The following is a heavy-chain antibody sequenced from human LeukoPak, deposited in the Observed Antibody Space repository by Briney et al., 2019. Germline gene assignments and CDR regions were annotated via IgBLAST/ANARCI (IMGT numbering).Heavy chain of an antibody. D-gene: IGHD5-18*01. CDR1: GDTFTTYT. V-gene: IGHV1-69*08. CDR3: ARMSDTSMGFDI. CDR2: IIPIFGTS. Sequence: VSCKASGDTFTTYTFNWVRQAPGQGPEWMGRIIPIFGTSNYALQYQGRVTIAADRSTSTVYLQLNSLEFDDTAVYYCARMSDTSMGFDIWGRGTIVTGSS. J-gene: IGHJ3*02.